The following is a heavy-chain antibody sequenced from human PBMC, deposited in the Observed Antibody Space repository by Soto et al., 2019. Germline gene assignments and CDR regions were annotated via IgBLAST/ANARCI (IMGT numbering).Heavy chain of an antibody. D-gene: IGHD2-15*01. CDR2: IRTKANNYAT. V-gene: IGHV3-73*01. Sequence: VGSLRLSCAASWFNFSGSVIHWVRQASGKGLEWVGRIRTKANNYATGYAASVKGRFTISRDDSKNTAYLQMNSLKSEDTALYYCSRLVVWGQGSLVTVSS. J-gene: IGHJ4*02. CDR1: WFNFSGSV. CDR3: SRLVV.